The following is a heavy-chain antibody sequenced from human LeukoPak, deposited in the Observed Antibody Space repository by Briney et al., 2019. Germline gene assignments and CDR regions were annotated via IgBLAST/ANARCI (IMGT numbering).Heavy chain of an antibody. CDR2: ISSSGSTI. CDR1: GFTFSSYA. CDR3: ARETAVADTRDWFDP. V-gene: IGHV3-48*04. Sequence: PGGSLRLSCAASGFTFSSYAMSWVRQAPGKGLEWVSYISSSGSTIYYADSVKGRFTISRDNAKISLYLQMNSLRAEDTAVYYCARETAVADTRDWFDPWGQGTLVTVSS. D-gene: IGHD6-19*01. J-gene: IGHJ5*02.